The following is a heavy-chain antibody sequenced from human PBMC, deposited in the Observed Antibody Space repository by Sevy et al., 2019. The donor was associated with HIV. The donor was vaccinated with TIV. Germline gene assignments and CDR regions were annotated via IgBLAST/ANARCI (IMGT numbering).Heavy chain of an antibody. J-gene: IGHJ5*02. D-gene: IGHD3-10*01. CDR1: GYTFTSYG. V-gene: IGHV1-18*01. Sequence: ASVKVSCKASGYTFTSYGISWVRQAPGQGLEWMGWIIAYNGNTNCAQKLQGRVTMTTDTSTSTAYMELRSLRSDDTAVYYCARDPVRGVIIRENNWFDPWGQGTLVTVSS. CDR3: ARDPVRGVIIRENNWFDP. CDR2: IIAYNGNT.